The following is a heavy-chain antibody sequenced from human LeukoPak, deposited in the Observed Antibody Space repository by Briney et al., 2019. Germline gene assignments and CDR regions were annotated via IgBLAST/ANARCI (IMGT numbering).Heavy chain of an antibody. CDR3: ARANLGAFDV. V-gene: IGHV3-74*01. J-gene: IGHJ3*01. CDR2: SNSDGSTT. CDR1: GLTFSSYW. Sequence: QPGGSLRLSCAASGLTFSSYWMHWVRQAPGKGLVWVSRSNSDGSTTNYADSVKGRFTISIDNARNTLLLQMNSLRGEDTAVYYCARANLGAFDVWGQGTMVTVSS. D-gene: IGHD7-27*01.